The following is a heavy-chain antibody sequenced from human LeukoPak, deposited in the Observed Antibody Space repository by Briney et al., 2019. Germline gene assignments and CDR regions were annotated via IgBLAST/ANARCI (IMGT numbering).Heavy chain of an antibody. V-gene: IGHV3-23*01. CDR1: GFIFSSYG. CDR2: ISVSGGTT. D-gene: IGHD3-10*02. CDR3: AKFFTGEYVRAFDI. J-gene: IGHJ3*02. Sequence: PAGSLRLSCVASGFIFSSYGMTWVRQAPGKGLEWVSSISVSGGTTYCADSVKGRFTISRDNSKNTLYLQMTSLRVEDTAVNYCAKFFTGEYVRAFDIWGQGTMVTVSS.